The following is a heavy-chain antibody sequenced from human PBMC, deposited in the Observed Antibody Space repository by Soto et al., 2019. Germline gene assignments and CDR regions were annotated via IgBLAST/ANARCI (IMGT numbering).Heavy chain of an antibody. V-gene: IGHV1-46*01. D-gene: IGHD6-19*01. CDR1: GYTFTSYY. CDR2: INPSGGST. J-gene: IGHJ4*02. Sequence: QVQLVQSGAEVKKPGASVKVSCKASGYTFTSYYMHWVRQAPGQGLEWMGIINPSGGSTSYAQKFQGRVTMSRDTSTSTVYMELNSLRSEDTAVYYCARDGGSSDSSGWYYFDYWGQGTLVTVSS. CDR3: ARDGGSSDSSGWYYFDY.